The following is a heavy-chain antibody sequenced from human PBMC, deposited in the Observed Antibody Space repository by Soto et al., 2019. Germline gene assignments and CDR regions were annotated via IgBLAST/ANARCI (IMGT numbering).Heavy chain of an antibody. V-gene: IGHV4-61*01. CDR1: GDSVSSDSYY. CDR2: IYSSGST. CDR3: SRDIRGHIRAFDY. D-gene: IGHD5-18*01. Sequence: SETLSLTCTVSGDSVSSDSYYWTWIRQPPGKGLEWIGYIYSSGSTNYNPSLKSRGTISLGTSSNQFSLELTSVTAADTAIYYCSRDIRGHIRAFDYWGQGTLVIVSS. J-gene: IGHJ4*02.